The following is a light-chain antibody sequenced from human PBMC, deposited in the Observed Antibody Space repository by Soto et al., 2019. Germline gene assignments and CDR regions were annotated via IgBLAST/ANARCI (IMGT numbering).Light chain of an antibody. J-gene: IGKJ1*01. CDR1: QSVSSNF. V-gene: IGKV3-20*01. CDR3: QQYGSPPWT. Sequence: EIVLTQSPGTLSLSPGERATLSCRASQSVSSNFLAWYQQKPGQAPSLLIYGASSRPTGIPDRFSGSGSGTDFTLTISRREPEDFAMYYCQQYGSPPWTFGQGTKVET. CDR2: GAS.